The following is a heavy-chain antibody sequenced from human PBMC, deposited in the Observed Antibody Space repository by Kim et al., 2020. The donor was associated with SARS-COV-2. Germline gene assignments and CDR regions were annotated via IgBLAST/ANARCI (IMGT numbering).Heavy chain of an antibody. CDR2: IYYSGST. J-gene: IGHJ3*02. Sequence: SETLSLTCTVSGGSISSYYWSWIRQPPGKGLEWIGYIYYSGSTNYNPSLKCRVTISVDTSKNQFSLKLSSVTAADTAVYYCARHLRGYSYGHDAFDIWG. CDR1: GGSISSYY. D-gene: IGHD5-18*01. V-gene: IGHV4-59*08. CDR3: ARHLRGYSYGHDAFDI.